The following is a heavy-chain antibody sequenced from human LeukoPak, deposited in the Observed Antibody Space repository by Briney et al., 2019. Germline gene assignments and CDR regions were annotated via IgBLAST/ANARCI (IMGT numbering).Heavy chain of an antibody. Sequence: PGGSLRLSCAASGFTFSTYTMNWVRQPPGQGLEWVSSITSSSSYIYYAASVEGRFTISRDNAKNSLYLQMNSLRAEDTALYYCAKDVSAAPGYWGQGTLVTVSS. CDR2: ITSSSSYI. CDR1: GFTFSTYT. V-gene: IGHV3-21*04. D-gene: IGHD3-10*01. CDR3: AKDVSAAPGY. J-gene: IGHJ4*02.